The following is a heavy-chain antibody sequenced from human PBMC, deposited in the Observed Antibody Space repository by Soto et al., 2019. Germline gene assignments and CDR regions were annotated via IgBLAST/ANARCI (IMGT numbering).Heavy chain of an antibody. CDR1: GFTFSSYE. CDR3: ASLLIGY. J-gene: IGHJ4*02. V-gene: IGHV3-48*03. Sequence: GGSLRLSCAASGFTFSSYEMNWVRQAPGKGLEWVSYISSGGNLIYYADSVKGRFTVSRDNAKSSVYLQMSGLRAEDTAIYYCASLLIGYWGQGTLVTVSS. CDR2: ISSGGNLI.